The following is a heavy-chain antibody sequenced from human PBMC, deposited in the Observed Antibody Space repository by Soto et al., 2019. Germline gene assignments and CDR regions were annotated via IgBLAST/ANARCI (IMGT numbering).Heavy chain of an antibody. CDR1: GGSLSDGDYF. D-gene: IGHD2-15*01. V-gene: IGHV4-61*08. J-gene: IGHJ4*02. CDR3: ARHPQPYCSGGSCYSVGLYFDY. CDR2: IYYSGST. Sequence: SETLSLTYSVSGGSLSDGDYFWSWIRQPPGKGLEWIGYIYYSGSTNYNPSLKSRVTISVDTSKNQFSLKLSSVTAADTAVYYCARHPQPYCSGGSCYSVGLYFDYWGQGTLVTVSS.